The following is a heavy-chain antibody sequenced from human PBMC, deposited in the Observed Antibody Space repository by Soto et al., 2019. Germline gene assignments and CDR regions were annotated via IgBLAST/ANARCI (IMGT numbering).Heavy chain of an antibody. D-gene: IGHD6-13*01. Sequence: PSETLSLTCTVSGGSISSYYWSWIRQPPGKGLEWIGYIYYSGSTNYNPSLKSRVTISVDTSKNQFSLKLSSVTAADTAVYYCASATPARAAAGTYDYWGQGTLVTVSS. CDR2: IYYSGST. CDR1: GGSISSYY. J-gene: IGHJ4*02. V-gene: IGHV4-59*08. CDR3: ASATPARAAAGTYDY.